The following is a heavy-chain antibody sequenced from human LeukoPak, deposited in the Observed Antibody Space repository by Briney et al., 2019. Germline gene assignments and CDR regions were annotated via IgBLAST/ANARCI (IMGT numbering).Heavy chain of an antibody. D-gene: IGHD5-12*01. CDR1: GGSFNSYY. V-gene: IGHV4-4*07. J-gene: IGHJ4*02. CDR3: ARVDIRTAFFDY. Sequence: SETLSLTCTVSGGSFNSYYWIWIRQPAGKGLEWIGRIYSSGSTGYNPSLKSRVTITLDTSKNQYTLNLSSVTAADTAVYYCARVDIRTAFFDYWGQGTLVTVSS. CDR2: IYSSGST.